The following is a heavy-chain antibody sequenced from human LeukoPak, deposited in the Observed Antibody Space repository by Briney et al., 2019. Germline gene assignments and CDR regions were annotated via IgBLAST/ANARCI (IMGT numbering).Heavy chain of an antibody. CDR2: ISGSGGST. CDR3: AKGRRQWLAPMDY. Sequence: PGRSLRLSCAASGFTFSSYAMSWVRQAPGKGLEWVSAISGSGGSTYYADSVKGRFTISRDNSKNTLYLQMNSLRAEDTAVYYCAKGRRQWLAPMDYWGQGTLVTVSS. CDR1: GFTFSSYA. D-gene: IGHD6-19*01. V-gene: IGHV3-23*01. J-gene: IGHJ4*02.